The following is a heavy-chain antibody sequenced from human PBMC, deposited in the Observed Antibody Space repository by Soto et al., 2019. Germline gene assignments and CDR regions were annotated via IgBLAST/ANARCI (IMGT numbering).Heavy chain of an antibody. J-gene: IGHJ4*02. CDR3: ARGMDSGYDGLFDY. D-gene: IGHD5-12*01. Sequence: SVKVSCKASGGTFSSYTSSCVRQAPGQGLEGMGRIIPILGIANYAQKFQGRVTITADKSTSTAYMELSSLRSEDTAVYFCARGMDSGYDGLFDYWGQGTLVTVSS. CDR2: IIPILGIA. V-gene: IGHV1-69*02. CDR1: GGTFSSYT.